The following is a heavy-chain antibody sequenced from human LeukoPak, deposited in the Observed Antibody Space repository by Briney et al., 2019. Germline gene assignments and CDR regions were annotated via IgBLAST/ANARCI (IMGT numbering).Heavy chain of an antibody. CDR3: ARGDVGWYFDL. D-gene: IGHD1-26*01. CDR2: INHSGST. Sequence: SETLSLTCAVYGGSLSGYYWSWIRQPPGKGLEWIGEINHSGSTNYNPSLKSRVTISVDTSQKQFSLKVSSVTAADTAVYYCARGDVGWYFDLWGRGTLVTVSS. CDR1: GGSLSGYY. V-gene: IGHV4-34*01. J-gene: IGHJ2*01.